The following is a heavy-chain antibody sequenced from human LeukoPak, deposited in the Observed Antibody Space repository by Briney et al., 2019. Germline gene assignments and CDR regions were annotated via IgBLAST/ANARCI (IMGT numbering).Heavy chain of an antibody. Sequence: SETLSLTCTVSGGSISSGGYYWSWIRQHPGKGLEWIGYIYYSGSTYYNPSLKSRVTISVDTSKNQFSLKLSSVTAADTAVYYCARVGHYYGSGSRFDYWGQGILVTVSS. CDR2: IYYSGST. D-gene: IGHD3-10*01. CDR1: GGSISSGGYY. V-gene: IGHV4-31*03. J-gene: IGHJ4*02. CDR3: ARVGHYYGSGSRFDY.